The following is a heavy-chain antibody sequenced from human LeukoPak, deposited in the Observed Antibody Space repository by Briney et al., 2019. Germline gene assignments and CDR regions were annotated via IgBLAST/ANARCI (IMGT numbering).Heavy chain of an antibody. CDR3: ASIYCSSTNGCYPTGHFQH. J-gene: IGHJ1*01. CDR2: IYYSGST. Sequence: SETLSLTCTVAGGSISRSSYYWGWIRQPPGKGLEWIGSIYYSGSTYDNPSLKSRITISVDTSKNQFSLKLSSVTAADTAVYYCASIYCSSTNGCYPTGHFQHWGQGTLVTVSS. CDR1: GGSISRSSYY. V-gene: IGHV4-39*01. D-gene: IGHD2-2*01.